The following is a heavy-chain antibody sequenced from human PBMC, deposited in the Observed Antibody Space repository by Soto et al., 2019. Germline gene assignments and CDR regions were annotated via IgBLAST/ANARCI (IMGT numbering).Heavy chain of an antibody. J-gene: IGHJ4*02. CDR2: IKQDGSEK. Sequence: VGSLRLSCAASGFMFSSYFMSWARQAPGKGLEWVANIKQDGSEKNYAGSVKGRFTVSRDNAKNSLYLQMSSLRAEDTAVYYCYCGSADYWGQGTLVTVSS. V-gene: IGHV3-7*03. D-gene: IGHD3-10*01. CDR1: GFMFSSYF. CDR3: YCGSADY.